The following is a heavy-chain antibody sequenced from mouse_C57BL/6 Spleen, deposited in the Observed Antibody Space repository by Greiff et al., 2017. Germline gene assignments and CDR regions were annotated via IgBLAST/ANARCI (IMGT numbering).Heavy chain of an antibody. CDR3: ARASYLYWYFDV. CDR2: INPNNGGT. D-gene: IGHD5-5*01. J-gene: IGHJ1*03. Sequence: VQLQQSGPELVKPGASVKIPCKASGYTFTDYNMDWVKQSHGKSLEWIGDINPNNGGTIYNQKFKGKATLTVDKSSSTAYMELRSLTSEDTAVYYCARASYLYWYFDVWGTGTTVTVSS. CDR1: GYTFTDYN. V-gene: IGHV1-18*01.